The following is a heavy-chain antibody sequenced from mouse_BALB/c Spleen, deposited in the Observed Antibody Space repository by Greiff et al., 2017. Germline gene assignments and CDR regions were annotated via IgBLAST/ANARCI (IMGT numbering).Heavy chain of an antibody. J-gene: IGHJ2*01. CDR2: INPSTGYT. D-gene: IGHD2-4*01. V-gene: IGHV1-7*01. CDR1: GYTFTSYW. Sequence: QVQLKQSGAELAKPGASVKMSCKASGYTFTSYWMHWVKQRPGQGLEWIGYINPSTGYTEYNQKFKDKATLTADKSSSTAYMQLSSLTSEDSAVYYCARSRGITTFDYWGQGTTLTVSS. CDR3: ARSRGITTFDY.